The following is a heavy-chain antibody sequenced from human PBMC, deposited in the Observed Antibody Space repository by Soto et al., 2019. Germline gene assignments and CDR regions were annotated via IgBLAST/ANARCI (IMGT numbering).Heavy chain of an antibody. CDR2: ISYSGAT. CDR3: ARVAYCGGDCYRGFDP. J-gene: IGHJ5*02. V-gene: IGHV4-59*08. D-gene: IGHD2-21*02. CDR1: GASISGYH. Sequence: SETLSLTCTVSGASISGYHWSWIRQPPGKGLECLGYISYSGATNYNPSLKSRVTMSIDTSKNQFSLQLNSVTAADTAVYYCARVAYCGGDCYRGFDPWGQGTLVTSPQ.